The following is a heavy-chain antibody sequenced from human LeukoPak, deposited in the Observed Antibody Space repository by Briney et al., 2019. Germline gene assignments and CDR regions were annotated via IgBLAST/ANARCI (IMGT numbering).Heavy chain of an antibody. J-gene: IGHJ4*02. D-gene: IGHD3-22*01. Sequence: TGXSLRLSCAASGFTFSSYAMSWVRQAPGKGLEWVSAISGSGGSTYYADSVKGRFTISRDNSKNTLYMQMNSLRAEDTAVYYCAKANYASLRGPDSDYWGQGTLVTVSS. CDR1: GFTFSSYA. CDR3: AKANYASLRGPDSDY. CDR2: ISGSGGST. V-gene: IGHV3-23*01.